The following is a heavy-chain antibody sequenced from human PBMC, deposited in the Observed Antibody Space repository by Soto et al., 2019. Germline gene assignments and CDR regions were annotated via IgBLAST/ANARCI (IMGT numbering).Heavy chain of an antibody. V-gene: IGHV1-69*01. CDR3: ARDETGDSYYYYYGMDV. D-gene: IGHD7-27*01. CDR1: GGTFNIYN. J-gene: IGHJ6*02. Sequence: QVQLVQSGAEVKKPGSSVKVSCKASGGTFNIYNINWVRQAPGQGLEWMGGILPIFGTTNYAQRFQGRLTIIADDSTSTADMELSSLRSEDTAVYYCARDETGDSYYYYYGMDVWGQGTTVTVTS. CDR2: ILPIFGTT.